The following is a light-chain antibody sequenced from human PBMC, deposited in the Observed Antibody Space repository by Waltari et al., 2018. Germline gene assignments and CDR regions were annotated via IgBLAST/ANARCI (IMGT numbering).Light chain of an antibody. CDR3: QQSYNTPRT. Sequence: DIQMTQSPSSLSASVGDRVTITCRASQSISIYLNLFQQRPGKAPKLLIYSASSLQSGVPSRFGGSGSGTDFTLTISSLQPEDFATYYCQQSYNTPRTFGGGTKVEIK. CDR2: SAS. J-gene: IGKJ4*01. CDR1: QSISIY. V-gene: IGKV1-39*01.